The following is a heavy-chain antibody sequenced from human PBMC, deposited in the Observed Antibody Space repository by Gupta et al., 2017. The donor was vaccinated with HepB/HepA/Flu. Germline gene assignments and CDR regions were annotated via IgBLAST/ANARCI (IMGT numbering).Heavy chain of an antibody. CDR1: GFTFSSSS. Sequence: EVQLVESGGGLVKPGGSLRLSCAASGFTFSSSSMNWVRQAPGKGLEWVSSISSSSSYIYYADSVKGRFTISRDNAKNSLYLQMNSLRAEDTAVYYCARDSTICAHIVDYWGQGTLVTVSS. V-gene: IGHV3-21*01. CDR2: ISSSSSYI. D-gene: IGHD3-3*01. CDR3: ARDSTICAHIVDY. J-gene: IGHJ4*02.